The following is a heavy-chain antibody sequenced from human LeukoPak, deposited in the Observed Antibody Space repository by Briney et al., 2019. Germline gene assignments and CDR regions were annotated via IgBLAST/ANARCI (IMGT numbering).Heavy chain of an antibody. CDR1: GGSISSGGYY. CDR3: ARDNYGDYPSGNYGMDV. V-gene: IGHV4-31*03. CDR2: IYYSGST. Sequence: PSETLSLTCTVSGGSISSGGYYWSWIRQHPGKGLEWLGYIYYSGSTYYNPSLKSRVTISVDTSKNQFSLKLSSVTAADTAVYYCARDNYGDYPSGNYGMDVWGQGTTVTVSS. D-gene: IGHD4-17*01. J-gene: IGHJ6*02.